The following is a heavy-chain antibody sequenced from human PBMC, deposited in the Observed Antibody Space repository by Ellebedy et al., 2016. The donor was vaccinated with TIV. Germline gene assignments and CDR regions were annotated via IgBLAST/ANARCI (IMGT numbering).Heavy chain of an antibody. CDR3: AREDVDKGAVIHYGMDV. D-gene: IGHD5-12*01. J-gene: IGHJ6*02. CDR2: ISPKSGDT. V-gene: IGHV1-2*02. CDR1: GYTFTGHY. Sequence: ASVKVSCXASGYTFTGHYIYWVRQAPGQGLEWMGWISPKSGDTKYAQKFQGRVTLTRDTYISTAYMELSRLRSDDTAVHYCAREDVDKGAVIHYGMDVWGQGTTVTVSS.